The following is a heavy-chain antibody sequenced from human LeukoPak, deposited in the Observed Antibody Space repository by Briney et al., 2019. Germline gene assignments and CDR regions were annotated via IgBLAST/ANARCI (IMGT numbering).Heavy chain of an antibody. CDR1: GFTFSSYW. CDR2: IKKDGSDK. V-gene: IGHV3-7*01. J-gene: IGHJ6*02. D-gene: IGHD1-26*01. Sequence: GGSLRLSCAASGFTFSSYWMYWVRQAPGKGLEWVANIKKDGSDKYYVDSVKGRFTISRDNSKNSLYLQMNSLRAEDTAVYYCATKGGYGMDVWGQGTTVTVSS. CDR3: ATKGGYGMDV.